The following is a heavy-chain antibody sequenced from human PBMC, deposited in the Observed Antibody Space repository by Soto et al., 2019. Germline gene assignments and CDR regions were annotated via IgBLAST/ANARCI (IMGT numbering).Heavy chain of an antibody. D-gene: IGHD6-6*01. Sequence: PSETLSLSCSIYSGSFSGYYWSWIRQPPGKGLEWIGEISQSGNTNYSPSLKSRVSISIDTSKKQFSLNLASVSAADTAVYYCARAPKFSGSSQTRPDFWGQGTLDTVSS. J-gene: IGHJ4*02. CDR2: ISQSGNT. CDR3: ARAPKFSGSSQTRPDF. V-gene: IGHV4-34*01. CDR1: SGSFSGYY.